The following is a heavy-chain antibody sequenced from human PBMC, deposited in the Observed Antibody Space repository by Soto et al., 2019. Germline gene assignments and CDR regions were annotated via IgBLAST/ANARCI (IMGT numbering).Heavy chain of an antibody. Sequence: ASVKVSCKASGYTFTGYYMHWVRQAPGQGLEWMGWINPNSGGTNYAQKFQGWVTMTRDTSISTAYMELSRLRSDDTAVDYCAGMIGEAAFDSWGQGTTVTFSS. V-gene: IGHV1-2*04. CDR3: AGMIGEAAFDS. D-gene: IGHD3-22*01. J-gene: IGHJ3*02. CDR2: INPNSGGT. CDR1: GYTFTGYY.